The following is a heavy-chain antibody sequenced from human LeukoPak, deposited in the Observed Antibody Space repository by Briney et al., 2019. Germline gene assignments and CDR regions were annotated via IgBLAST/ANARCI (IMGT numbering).Heavy chain of an antibody. Sequence: PGGSLRLSCEASGFTFSAYAMTWVRQAPGQGLEWVSSIASDNKPHYSESVKGRFATSRDNSKTMLFLQLNRLRGEDTALYYFARDLHYYVAMAVWGQGTTLSVSS. CDR3: ARDLHYYVAMAV. J-gene: IGHJ6*02. CDR1: GFTFSAYA. CDR2: IASDNKP. V-gene: IGHV3-23*01. D-gene: IGHD3-10*02.